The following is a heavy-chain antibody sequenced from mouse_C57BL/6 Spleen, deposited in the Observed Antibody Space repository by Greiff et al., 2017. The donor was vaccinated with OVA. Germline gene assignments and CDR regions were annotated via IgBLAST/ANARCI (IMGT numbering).Heavy chain of an antibody. V-gene: IGHV1-4*01. D-gene: IGHD2-2*01. J-gene: IGHJ3*01. Sequence: QVQLQQSGAELARPGASVKMSCKASGYTFTSYTMHWVKQRPGQGLEWIGYINPSSGYTKYNQKFKDKATLTADKSSSTAYMQLSSLTSEDSAVYYCAREGVYGNDGFAYWGQGTLVTVSA. CDR2: INPSSGYT. CDR3: AREGVYGNDGFAY. CDR1: GYTFTSYT.